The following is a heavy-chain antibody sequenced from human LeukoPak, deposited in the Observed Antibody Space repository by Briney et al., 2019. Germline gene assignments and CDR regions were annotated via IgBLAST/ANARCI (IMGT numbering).Heavy chain of an antibody. CDR3: ARDLDY. CDR1: GFTFRTYA. Sequence: GGSLRLSCAVSGFTFRTYAMSWVRQAPGKGLEWVSVITGSGDSTYYADSVKGRFTISRDNSKNTLYLQMNSLRAEDTAVYYCARDLDYWGQGTLVTVSS. CDR2: ITGSGDST. V-gene: IGHV3-23*01. J-gene: IGHJ4*02.